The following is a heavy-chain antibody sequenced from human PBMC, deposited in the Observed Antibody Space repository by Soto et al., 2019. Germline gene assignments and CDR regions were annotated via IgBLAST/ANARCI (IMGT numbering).Heavy chain of an antibody. CDR3: ARDPYPSTTGTKMDY. CDR2: ISHKSSAI. V-gene: IGHV3-48*02. CDR1: GFTFSNYA. Sequence: EVQLVESGGGLVQPGGSLRLSCAASGFTFSNYAMHWVRQAPGKGLEWVSYISHKSSAIYHADSVKGRFTISRDNAKNSLYLQRNSLRDEDTSVYYCARDPYPSTTGTKMDYWGQGTLATVSS. J-gene: IGHJ4*02. D-gene: IGHD4-17*01.